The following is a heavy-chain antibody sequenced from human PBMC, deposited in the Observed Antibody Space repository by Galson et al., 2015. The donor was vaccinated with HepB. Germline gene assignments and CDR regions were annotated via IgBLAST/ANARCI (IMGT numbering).Heavy chain of an antibody. J-gene: IGHJ4*02. V-gene: IGHV3-23*01. CDR2: ISGSGGST. CDR1: GFTVSSNC. D-gene: IGHD3-22*01. Sequence: SLRLSCAASGFTVSSNCMSWVRQAPGKGLEWVSTISGSGGSTYYADSVQGRFTISRDNSKDTLYLQMNSLRAEDTAVYYCAKDRPIYYDTSGISTIDCWGQGTLVTVSS. CDR3: AKDRPIYYDTSGISTIDC.